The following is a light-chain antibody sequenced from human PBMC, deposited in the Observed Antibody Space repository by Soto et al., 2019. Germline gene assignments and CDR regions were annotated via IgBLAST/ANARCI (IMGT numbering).Light chain of an antibody. V-gene: IGKV3-20*01. Sequence: EIVLTQSPGPLSLSPGERATLSCRASHSVSSSYLGWYQQRPGQAPRLLIYGASTRATGIPDRFSGSGSGTDFTLTISRLEAEDSAVYYCQQYGNSTPLTFGGGTKVDNK. CDR1: HSVSSSY. J-gene: IGKJ4*01. CDR3: QQYGNSTPLT. CDR2: GAS.